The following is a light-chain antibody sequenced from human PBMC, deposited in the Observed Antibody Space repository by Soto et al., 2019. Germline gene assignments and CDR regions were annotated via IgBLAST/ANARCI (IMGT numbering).Light chain of an antibody. CDR2: QTS. CDR3: LRYGSSQWT. J-gene: IGKJ1*01. Sequence: EIVLTQSPATLSSFPGDRVTLSCRASQYINTRLAWYRHRPGQAPRLLIYQTSLRAAGIPARFSASGSGTDFTLTISRLEPEDFAVYYCLRYGSSQWTFGQGTKVDIK. V-gene: IGKV3-20*01. CDR1: QYINTR.